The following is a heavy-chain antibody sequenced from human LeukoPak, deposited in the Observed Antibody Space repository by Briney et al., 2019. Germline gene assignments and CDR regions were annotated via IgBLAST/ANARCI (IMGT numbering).Heavy chain of an antibody. CDR3: AKEEGNLSIVGATPFDY. CDR1: GGSISSSNYY. CDR2: IYYSGST. J-gene: IGHJ4*02. D-gene: IGHD1-26*01. V-gene: IGHV4-39*07. Sequence: SETLSLTCTDSGGSISSSNYYWGWIRQPPGKGLEWIGSIYYSGSTYYNPSLKSRVTISVDTSKNQFSLKLSSVTAADTAVYYCAKEEGNLSIVGATPFDYWGQGTLVTVSS.